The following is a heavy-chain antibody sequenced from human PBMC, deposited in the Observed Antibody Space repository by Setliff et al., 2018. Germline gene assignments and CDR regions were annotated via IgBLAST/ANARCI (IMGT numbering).Heavy chain of an antibody. Sequence: GGSLRLSCSTSEFTFKTDVIHWVRQAPGKGLEWVAALMWFEGSKQYYADSVRGRFIISRDSSKNTMYLHMNSLRPEDTAVYYCARGRAGHSGHWGQGTLVTVSS. D-gene: IGHD6-19*01. CDR2: MWFEGSKQ. CDR3: ARGRAGHSGH. J-gene: IGHJ4*02. V-gene: IGHV3-30*02. CDR1: EFTFKTDV.